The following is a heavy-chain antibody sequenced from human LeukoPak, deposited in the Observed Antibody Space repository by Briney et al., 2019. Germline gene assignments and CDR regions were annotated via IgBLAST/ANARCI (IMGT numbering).Heavy chain of an antibody. CDR3: AREREGPYYFDY. CDR2: IYHSGST. V-gene: IGHV4-30-2*01. J-gene: IGHJ4*02. D-gene: IGHD1-26*01. CDR1: GGSISSGGYY. Sequence: PSETLSLTCTVSGGSISSGGYYWSWIRQPPGKGLEWIGYIYHSGSTYYNPSLKSRVTISVDRSKNQFSLKLSSVTAADTAVYYCAREREGPYYFDYWGQGTLVTVSS.